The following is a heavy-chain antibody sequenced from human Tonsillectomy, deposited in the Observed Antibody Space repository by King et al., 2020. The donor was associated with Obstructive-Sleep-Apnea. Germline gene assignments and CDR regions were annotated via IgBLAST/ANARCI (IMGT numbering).Heavy chain of an antibody. CDR2: IYHSGST. J-gene: IGHJ5*02. CDR1: GSSISSGYY. CDR3: ARDGAITTVTTPFDP. Sequence: VQLQESGPGLVKPSETLSLTCTVSGSSISSGYYWGWIRQPPGKGLEWIGSIYHSGSTYYNPSLKSRVTISVDTSKNQFSLKLSSVTAADTAVDYCARDGAITTVTTPFDPWGQGTLVTVSS. D-gene: IGHD4-17*01. V-gene: IGHV4-38-2*02.